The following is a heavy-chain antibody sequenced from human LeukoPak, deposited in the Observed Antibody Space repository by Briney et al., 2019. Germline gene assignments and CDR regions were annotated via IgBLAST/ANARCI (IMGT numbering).Heavy chain of an antibody. J-gene: IGHJ4*02. CDR3: ARDQDYSKGFDY. CDR1: GFTISSYTFGSYT. V-gene: IGHV3-21*01. CDR2: IDSTSRYI. Sequence: PGESLRLSCAASGFTISSYTFGSYTMNWVRQAPGKGLEWVASIDSTSRYIYYTDSVKGRSTISKDNANSSLHLQMNSLRAEDTAVYYCARDQDYSKGFDYWGQGTLVTVSS. D-gene: IGHD4-11*01.